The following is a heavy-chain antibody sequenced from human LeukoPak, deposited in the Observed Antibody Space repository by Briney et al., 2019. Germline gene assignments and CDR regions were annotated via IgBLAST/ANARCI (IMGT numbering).Heavy chain of an antibody. CDR3: ARLGRYSSSPHFDY. J-gene: IGHJ4*02. CDR1: GGSISSSSYY. D-gene: IGHD6-6*01. Sequence: SETLSLTCTVSGGSISSSSYYWGWIRQPPGKGLEWIGSIYYSGSTYYNPSLKSRVTISVDTSKNQFSLKLSSVTAADTAVYYCARLGRYSSSPHFDYWGQGTLVTVSS. CDR2: IYYSGST. V-gene: IGHV4-39*01.